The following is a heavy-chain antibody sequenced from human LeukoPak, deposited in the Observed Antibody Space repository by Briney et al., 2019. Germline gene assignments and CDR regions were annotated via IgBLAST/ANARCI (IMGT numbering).Heavy chain of an antibody. Sequence: GGSLRLSCAASGFSFISYAMSWVRQAPGKGLEWVSGMSGLGSSSYYADSVKGRFTISRDKSKNTLYLQMNSLRPEDTAVYYCAKILSGSYHDPFDYWGRGTLVTVSS. J-gene: IGHJ2*01. D-gene: IGHD1-26*01. CDR2: MSGLGSSS. V-gene: IGHV3-23*01. CDR3: AKILSGSYHDPFDY. CDR1: GFSFISYA.